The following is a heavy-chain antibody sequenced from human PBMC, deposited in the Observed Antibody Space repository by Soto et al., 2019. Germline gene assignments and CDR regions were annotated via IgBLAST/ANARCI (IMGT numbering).Heavy chain of an antibody. Sequence: GGSLRLSCAASGFTFSSYAMSWVRQAPGKGLEWVSAISGSGGSTYYADSVKGRFTISRDNSKNTLYLQMNSLRAEDTAVCYCAKNPASLRYYSYYYMDVWGKGTTVTVSS. J-gene: IGHJ6*03. CDR3: AKNPASLRYYSYYYMDV. CDR2: ISGSGGST. CDR1: GFTFSSYA. V-gene: IGHV3-23*01. D-gene: IGHD4-17*01.